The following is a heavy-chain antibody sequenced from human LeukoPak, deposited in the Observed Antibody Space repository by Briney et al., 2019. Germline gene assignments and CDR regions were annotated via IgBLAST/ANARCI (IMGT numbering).Heavy chain of an antibody. CDR2: IYYSGTT. V-gene: IGHV4-59*08. Sequence: SETLSLTCTVSGGSIGGYCWSWIRQPPGKGLEWIGYIYYSGTTNYNPSLKSRTTTSLDTSKNQSSLKLSSMTAADTAMYYCAGQGVSSGWTTDAFDIWGQGTMVTVSA. CDR3: AGQGVSSGWTTDAFDI. D-gene: IGHD6-19*01. J-gene: IGHJ3*02. CDR1: GGSIGGYC.